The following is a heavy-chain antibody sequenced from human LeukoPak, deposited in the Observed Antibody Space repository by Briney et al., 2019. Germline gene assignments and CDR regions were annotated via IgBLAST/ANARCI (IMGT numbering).Heavy chain of an antibody. V-gene: IGHV3-48*01. Sequence: PGGSLRLSCAASAFTFSDYSMNWVRQAPGKGLEWVSYISGKSSTIYYADSVKGRFTISRDNAKNSMYLQMYSLRAEDTAVYYCARDRMKSGSYYFDYWGPGTLVTVSS. D-gene: IGHD1-26*01. CDR1: AFTFSDYS. CDR3: ARDRMKSGSYYFDY. J-gene: IGHJ4*02. CDR2: ISGKSSTI.